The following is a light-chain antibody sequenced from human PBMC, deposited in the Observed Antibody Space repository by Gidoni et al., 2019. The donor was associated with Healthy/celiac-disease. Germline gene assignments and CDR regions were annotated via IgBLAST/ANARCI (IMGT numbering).Light chain of an antibody. V-gene: IGKV1-39*01. CDR3: QQSYSTPQT. J-gene: IGKJ2*01. CDR1: QSISSY. Sequence: DIQRSQSPSSLSASVGDRVTITCRASQSISSYLNWYQKKPGKAPKLLIYAASSLQIGVPSRFSGSGSGTDFTLTSSSLQPEDFATYYCQQSYSTPQTFGQXTKLEIK. CDR2: AAS.